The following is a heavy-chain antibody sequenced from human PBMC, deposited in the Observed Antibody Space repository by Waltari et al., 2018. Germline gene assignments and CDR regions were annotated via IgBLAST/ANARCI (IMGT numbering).Heavy chain of an antibody. V-gene: IGHV3-43D*03. CDR3: AKGGDSGYEYYFDD. J-gene: IGHJ4*02. D-gene: IGHD5-12*01. CDR1: GFTLDDYA. CDR2: SSCDCGST. Sequence: EVQLVESGGVVVQPGGSLRLSCAAQGFTLDDYAMPWVRQAPGKGLECGFVSSCDCGSTYYADSVKRRFTISSDNSNNSLYLQMDSLRAEDSALYDCAKGGDSGYEYYFDDWGQGTQLTVSS.